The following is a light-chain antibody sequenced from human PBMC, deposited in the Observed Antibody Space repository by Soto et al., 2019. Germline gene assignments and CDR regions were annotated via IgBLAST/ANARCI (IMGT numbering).Light chain of an antibody. V-gene: IGKV3-20*01. Sequence: EIVLTQSPGTLSLSPGERATLSCRASQSVSSSYLAWYQQKPGQAPRLLIYGASSRSTGIPDRFSGSGSGTDFTLTISRLEPEDFAVYYCQQDGSSPLTFGGGNKVEIK. CDR2: GAS. J-gene: IGKJ4*01. CDR3: QQDGSSPLT. CDR1: QSVSSSY.